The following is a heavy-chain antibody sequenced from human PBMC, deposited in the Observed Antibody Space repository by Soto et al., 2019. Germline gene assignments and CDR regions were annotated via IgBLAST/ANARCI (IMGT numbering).Heavy chain of an antibody. CDR2: IIPIFGTT. D-gene: IGHD5-12*01. Sequence: SVKVSCKASGGTFSSYAFSWVRQAPGQGLEWMGGIIPIFGTTNYAQKFQGRVTITADESTSTAYMELSSLRSEDTAVYYCASGGYSGYDYYYYYYGMDVWGQGTTVTVSS. CDR1: GGTFSSYA. CDR3: ASGGYSGYDYYYYYYGMDV. J-gene: IGHJ6*02. V-gene: IGHV1-69*13.